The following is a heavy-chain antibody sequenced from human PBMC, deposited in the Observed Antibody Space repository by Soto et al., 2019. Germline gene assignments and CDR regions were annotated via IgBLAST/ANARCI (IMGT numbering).Heavy chain of an antibody. CDR2: INAGNGNT. CDR1: GYTFTSYA. J-gene: IGHJ6*02. V-gene: IGHV1-3*01. D-gene: IGHD3-3*01. CDR3: ARELKFWSGREGSRYYYYGMDV. Sequence: QVQLVQSGAEVKKPGASVKVSCKASGYTFTSYAMHWVRQAPGQRLEWMGWINAGNGNTKYSQKFQGRVTITRDTSASTAYMELSSLRSEDTAVYYCARELKFWSGREGSRYYYYGMDVWGQGTTVTVSS.